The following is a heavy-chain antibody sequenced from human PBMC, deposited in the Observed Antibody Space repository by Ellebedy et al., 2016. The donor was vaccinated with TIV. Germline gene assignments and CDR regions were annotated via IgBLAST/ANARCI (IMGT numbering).Heavy chain of an antibody. CDR2: IYPGDSDT. D-gene: IGHD3-10*01. J-gene: IGHJ3*02. CDR1: GYSFTSYW. Sequence: GESLKISCKGSGYSFTSYWIGWVRQVPGKGLGWMGIIYPGDSDTSYSPSFQGQVTISADKSISTAYLQWSSLKASDTAMYYCARLITMVRGVIRETYAFDIWGQGTMVTVSS. V-gene: IGHV5-51*01. CDR3: ARLITMVRGVIRETYAFDI.